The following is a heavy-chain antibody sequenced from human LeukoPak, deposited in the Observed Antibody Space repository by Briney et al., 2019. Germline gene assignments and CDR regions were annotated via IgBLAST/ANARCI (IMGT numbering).Heavy chain of an antibody. V-gene: IGHV4-59*01. CDR1: GGSISGYY. J-gene: IGHJ4*02. CDR2: IYYSGST. CDR3: ARNYDSSGYTTFAY. Sequence: SETLSLTCSVSGGSISGYYWSWIRQSPGEGREWIGHIYYSGSTNYNPSLKSRVTISVDTSRNQFSLKLTSVTAADTAVYYCARNYDSSGYTTFAYWGQGTLVTVSS. D-gene: IGHD3-22*01.